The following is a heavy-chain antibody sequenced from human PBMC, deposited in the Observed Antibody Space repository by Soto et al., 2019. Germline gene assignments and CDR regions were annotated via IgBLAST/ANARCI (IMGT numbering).Heavy chain of an antibody. J-gene: IGHJ4*02. V-gene: IGHV1-69*01. CDR1: GGSFSDFA. CDR2: IIPMFAAT. Sequence: QVQLAQSGAEMTKPGSSVKVSCRASGGSFSDFAFSWVRQAPGQGLEWMGGIIPMFAATKYAQRLQDRVTITADEYTTTFYLALNRPTAEDTAIYYCARGAIVAVPAALSSYHDYTNYRFDSWGQGTLVTVSS. D-gene: IGHD2-15*01. CDR3: ARGAIVAVPAALSSYHDYTNYRFDS.